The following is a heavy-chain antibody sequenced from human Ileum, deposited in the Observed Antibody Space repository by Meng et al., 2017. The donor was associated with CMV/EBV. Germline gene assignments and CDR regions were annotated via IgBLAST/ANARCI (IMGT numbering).Heavy chain of an antibody. CDR3: ARDIYGSGSYYNNYYYYGMDV. CDR2: ISSSGSTI. J-gene: IGHJ6*02. Sequence: GGSLRLSCAASGFTFSSYEMNWVRQAPGKGLEWVSYISSSGSTIYYADSVKGRFTISRDNAKNSLYLQMNSLRAEDTAVNDCARDIYGSGSYYNNYYYYGMDVWGQGTTVTVSS. CDR1: GFTFSSYE. D-gene: IGHD3-10*01. V-gene: IGHV3-48*03.